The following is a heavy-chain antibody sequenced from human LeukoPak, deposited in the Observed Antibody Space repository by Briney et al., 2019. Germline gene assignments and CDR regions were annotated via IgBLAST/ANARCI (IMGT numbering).Heavy chain of an antibody. CDR3: ARDRVTGTTVNYYFDY. J-gene: IGHJ4*02. Sequence: GASVKVSCKASGYTFTSYGISWVRQAPGQGLEWMGGIIPIFGTANYAQKFQGRVTITADKSTSTAYMELSSLRSEDTAVYYCARDRVTGTTVNYYFDYWGQGTLVTVSS. CDR1: GYTFTSYG. D-gene: IGHD1-20*01. V-gene: IGHV1-69*06. CDR2: IIPIFGTA.